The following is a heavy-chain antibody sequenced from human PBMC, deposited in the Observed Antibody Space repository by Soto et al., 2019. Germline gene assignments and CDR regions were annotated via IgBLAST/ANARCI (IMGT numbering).Heavy chain of an antibody. Sequence: GGSLRLSCSASGFTFSSYAMSWVRQAPGKGLEWVSAISGSGGSTYYADSVKGRFTISRDNSKNTLYLQMNSLRAEDTAVYYCAKVPTRGSGYYYYYYGMDVWGQGTTVTVSS. D-gene: IGHD3-22*01. V-gene: IGHV3-23*01. CDR3: AKVPTRGSGYYYYYYGMDV. CDR1: GFTFSSYA. J-gene: IGHJ6*02. CDR2: ISGSGGST.